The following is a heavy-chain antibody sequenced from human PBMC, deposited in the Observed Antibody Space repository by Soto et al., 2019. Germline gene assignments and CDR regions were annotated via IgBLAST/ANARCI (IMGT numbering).Heavy chain of an antibody. CDR2: IYSGGNT. J-gene: IGHJ5*02. Sequence: EVQLVESGGDLVQPGGSLRLSCAVSGFTVNSHYMSWVRQAPGKGLEWVAGIYSGGNTYYADSVKGRFTISRDISKNTLYLQMNSLRAEDTAVYYCAQPDWFDPWGQGTLVTVSS. V-gene: IGHV3-66*01. CDR3: AQPDWFDP. CDR1: GFTVNSHY.